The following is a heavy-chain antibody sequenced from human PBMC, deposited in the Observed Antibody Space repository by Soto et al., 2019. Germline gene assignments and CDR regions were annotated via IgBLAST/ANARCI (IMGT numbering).Heavy chain of an antibody. CDR3: AARVRDVFPPYYYYYGMDV. D-gene: IGHD3-16*02. Sequence: QIQLVQSGPEVKKPGTSVKVSCKASGFSFSSSVVQWVRQARGQRLEWIGWIAVGSGKTNYAQKFQERVTLTWDMSTDTDYMELSSLRSEDTAVYYCAARVRDVFPPYYYYYGMDVWGQGTTVTVSS. J-gene: IGHJ6*02. V-gene: IGHV1-58*01. CDR2: IAVGSGKT. CDR1: GFSFSSSV.